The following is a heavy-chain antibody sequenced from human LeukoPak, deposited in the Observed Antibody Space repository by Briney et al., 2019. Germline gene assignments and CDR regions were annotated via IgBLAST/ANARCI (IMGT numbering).Heavy chain of an antibody. V-gene: IGHV4-59*12. CDR3: ASDSFYDSGGYFYY. CDR1: GGSISSYY. Sequence: PSETLSLTCTVSGGSISSYYWSWIRQPPGKGLEWIGYIYYSGSTNYNPSLKSRVTISVDTSKNQFSLKLRSVTAADTAMYYCASDSFYDSGGYFYYWGQGTLVTVSS. CDR2: IYYSGST. D-gene: IGHD3-22*01. J-gene: IGHJ4*02.